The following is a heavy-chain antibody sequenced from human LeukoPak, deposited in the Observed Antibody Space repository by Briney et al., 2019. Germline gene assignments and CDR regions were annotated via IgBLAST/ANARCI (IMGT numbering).Heavy chain of an antibody. J-gene: IGHJ2*01. CDR2: IYHSGST. Sequence: SGTLSLTCAVSGGSISSSNWWSWVRQPPGKGLEWIGEIYHSGSTNYNPSLKSRVTISVDTSKNQFSLKLSSVTAADTAVYYCARATIAAASFDLWGRGTLVTVSS. V-gene: IGHV4-4*02. CDR3: ARATIAAASFDL. D-gene: IGHD6-13*01. CDR1: GGSISSSNW.